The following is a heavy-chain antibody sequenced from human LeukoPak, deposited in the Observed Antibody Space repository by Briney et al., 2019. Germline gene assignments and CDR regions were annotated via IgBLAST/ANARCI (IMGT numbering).Heavy chain of an antibody. CDR2: ISGSGGST. V-gene: IGHV3-23*01. J-gene: IGHJ6*04. D-gene: IGHD6-13*01. Sequence: GRSLRLSCAASGFTFSSYAMSWVRQAPGKGLEWVSAISGSGGSTYYADSVKGRFTISRDNSKNTLYLQMNSLRAEDTAVYYCAKDSSLGSSWYRNYYGMDAWGKGTTVTVSS. CDR1: GFTFSSYA. CDR3: AKDSSLGSSWYRNYYGMDA.